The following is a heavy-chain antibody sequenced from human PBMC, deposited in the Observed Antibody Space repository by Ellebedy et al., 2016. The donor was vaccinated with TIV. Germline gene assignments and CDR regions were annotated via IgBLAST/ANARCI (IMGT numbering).Heavy chain of an antibody. CDR3: ARVPRTVTTYNWFDP. J-gene: IGHJ5*02. V-gene: IGHV4-59*12. D-gene: IGHD4-17*01. CDR1: GGSISSYY. CDR2: IYYSGST. Sequence: GSLRLSXTVSGGSISSYYWSWIRQPPGKGLEWIGYIYYSGSTNYNPSLKSRVTISVDTSKNQFSLKLSSVTAADTAVYYCARVPRTVTTYNWFDPWGQGTLVTVSS.